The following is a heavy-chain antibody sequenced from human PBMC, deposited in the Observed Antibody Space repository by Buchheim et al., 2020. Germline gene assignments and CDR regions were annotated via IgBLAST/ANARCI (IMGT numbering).Heavy chain of an antibody. D-gene: IGHD1-1*01. Sequence: QVQLQESGPGLVKPSETLSLTCTVSGDSINNYYWSWIRQPPGKGLEWIGYISYSGSTTYNPSLRSRVTISLDTSKNQFSLKLTSVTAADTAVYYCARATYGGNGFDPWGQGTL. CDR3: ARATYGGNGFDP. CDR1: GDSINNYY. V-gene: IGHV4-59*01. CDR2: ISYSGST. J-gene: IGHJ5*02.